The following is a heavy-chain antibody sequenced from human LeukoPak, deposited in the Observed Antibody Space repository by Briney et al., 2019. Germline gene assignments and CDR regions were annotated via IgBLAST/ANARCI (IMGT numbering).Heavy chain of an antibody. V-gene: IGHV3-30*01. D-gene: IGHD3-3*01. J-gene: IGHJ6*03. CDR2: ISYDGSNK. Sequence: GSLRLSCAASGFTFSSYAMHWVRQAPGKGLEWVAVISYDGSNKYYADSVKGRFTISRDNSKNTLYLQMNSLRAEDTAVYYCARGDDFWSGYHYYMDVWGKGTTVTVSS. CDR3: ARGDDFWSGYHYYMDV. CDR1: GFTFSSYA.